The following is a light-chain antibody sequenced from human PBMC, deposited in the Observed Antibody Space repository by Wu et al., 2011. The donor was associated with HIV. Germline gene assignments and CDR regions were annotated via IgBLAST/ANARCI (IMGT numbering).Light chain of an antibody. CDR2: GAS. CDR1: QSVSTY. CDR3: QQGTIWPLT. J-gene: IGKJ5*01. V-gene: IGKV3-11*01. Sequence: EIVLTQSPATLSLSPGERATLSCRSSQSVSTYLAWYQQKPGQAPRLLIYGASNRATGIPASFSGSGSGTDFTLTISSLEPEDFALYYCQQGTIWPLTFGQGTRLEIK.